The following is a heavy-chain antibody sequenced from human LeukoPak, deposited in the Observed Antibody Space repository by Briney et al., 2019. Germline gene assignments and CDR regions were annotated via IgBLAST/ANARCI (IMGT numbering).Heavy chain of an antibody. CDR1: GFTFSNYA. J-gene: IGHJ3*02. V-gene: IGHV3-23*01. Sequence: GGSQRLSCAASGFTFSNYAMSWVRQALGQGLEWVSVIGGGGGNTYYADSVKGRFTISRDNSKNTLYLQMNSLRPEDTAVYYCAKGSAALNGMYDPFDIWGQGTMVTVSS. CDR3: AKGSAALNGMYDPFDI. CDR2: IGGGGGNT. D-gene: IGHD2-8*01.